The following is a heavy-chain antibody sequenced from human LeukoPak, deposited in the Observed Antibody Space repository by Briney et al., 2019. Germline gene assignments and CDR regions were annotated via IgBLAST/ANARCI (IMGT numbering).Heavy chain of an antibody. Sequence: GGSLRLSCAASGFTFSSYAMSWVRQAPGEGLEWVSAISGSGGSTYYADSVKGRFTISRDNSKNTLYLQMNSLRAEDTAVYYCAKDKGSDYYFDYWGQGTLVTVSS. J-gene: IGHJ4*02. CDR1: GFTFSSYA. V-gene: IGHV3-23*01. CDR2: ISGSGGST. CDR3: AKDKGSDYYFDY. D-gene: IGHD3-10*01.